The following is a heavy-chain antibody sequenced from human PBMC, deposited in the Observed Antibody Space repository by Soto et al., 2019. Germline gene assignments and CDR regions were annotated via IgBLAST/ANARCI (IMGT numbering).Heavy chain of an antibody. CDR2: IIPIFGTA. D-gene: IGHD3-16*01. Sequence: SVNVSCKASGGTFSSYAISWVRQAPGQGLEWMGGIIPIFGTANYAQKFQGRVTITADKSTSTAYMELSSLRSEDTAVYYCARAPGGATYYYYGMDVWGQGTTVTVSS. CDR1: GGTFSSYA. CDR3: ARAPGGATYYYYGMDV. V-gene: IGHV1-69*06. J-gene: IGHJ6*02.